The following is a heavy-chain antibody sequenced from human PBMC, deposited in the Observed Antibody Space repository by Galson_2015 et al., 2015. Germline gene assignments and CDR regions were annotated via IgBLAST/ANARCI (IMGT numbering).Heavy chain of an antibody. V-gene: IGHV3-30*03. CDR3: ARGELVMSIAAAGTGY. CDR2: ISYDGSNK. D-gene: IGHD6-13*01. Sequence: SLRLSCAASGFTFSSYGMHWVRQAPGKGLEWVEVISYDGSNKYYADSVKGRFTISRDNSKNTLYLQMNSLRAEDTAVYYCARGELVMSIAAAGTGYWGQGTLVTVSS. J-gene: IGHJ4*02. CDR1: GFTFSSYG.